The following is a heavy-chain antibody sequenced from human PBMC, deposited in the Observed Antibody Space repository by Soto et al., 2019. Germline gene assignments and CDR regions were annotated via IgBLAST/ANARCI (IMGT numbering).Heavy chain of an antibody. D-gene: IGHD3-10*01. CDR3: AAEQRGFGDGNWFDP. Sequence: GEALKISCKGSGYSFTSYWIGWERQMPGKGLEWMGIIYPGDSDTRYSPSFQGQVTISADKSISTAYLQWSSLKASDTAMYYCAAEQRGFGDGNWFDPWGQGXLVTV. CDR1: GYSFTSYW. V-gene: IGHV5-51*01. CDR2: IYPGDSDT. J-gene: IGHJ5*02.